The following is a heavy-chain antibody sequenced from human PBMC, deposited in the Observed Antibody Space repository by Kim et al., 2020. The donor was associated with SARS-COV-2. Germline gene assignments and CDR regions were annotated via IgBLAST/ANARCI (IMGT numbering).Heavy chain of an antibody. CDR3: ARDPAYCGGDCPLLYYYYGMDV. Sequence: GGSLRLSCAASGFTFSSYGMHWVRQAPGKGLEWVAVIWYDGSNKYYADSVKGRFTISRDNSKNTLYLQMNSLRAEDTAVYYCARDPAYCGGDCPLLYYYYGMDVWGQGTTVTVSS. V-gene: IGHV3-33*01. CDR2: IWYDGSNK. J-gene: IGHJ6*02. D-gene: IGHD2-21*02. CDR1: GFTFSSYG.